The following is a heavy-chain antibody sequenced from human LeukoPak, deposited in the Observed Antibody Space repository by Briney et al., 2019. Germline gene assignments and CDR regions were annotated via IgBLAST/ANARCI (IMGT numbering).Heavy chain of an antibody. CDR1: GGSISSGSYY. CDR2: IYTSGSR. D-gene: IGHD2-15*01. Sequence: SETLSLTCTVSGGSISSGSYYWSWIRQPAGKGLEWIGRIYTSGSRNYNPSLKSRVTISVDTSKNQFSLKLSSVTAADTAVYYCARDGVGHCSGGSCSHFDSWGQGTLVTVSS. J-gene: IGHJ4*02. CDR3: ARDGVGHCSGGSCSHFDS. V-gene: IGHV4-61*02.